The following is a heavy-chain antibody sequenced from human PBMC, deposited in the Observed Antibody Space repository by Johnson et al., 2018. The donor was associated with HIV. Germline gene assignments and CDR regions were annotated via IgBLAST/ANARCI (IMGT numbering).Heavy chain of an antibody. D-gene: IGHD3-22*01. CDR1: GFTFDEYG. CDR2: INWNGGST. V-gene: IGHV3-20*04. J-gene: IGHJ3*02. Sequence: VQLVESGGGVVRPGGSLRLSCEVSGFTFDEYGMSWVRQAPGKGLEWVSGINWNGGSTGYADSVKGRFTISRDNARNFLYLQMNSVRAEDTAVYYCAKPYYYDSSDAFDIWGQGTMVTVSS. CDR3: AKPYYYDSSDAFDI.